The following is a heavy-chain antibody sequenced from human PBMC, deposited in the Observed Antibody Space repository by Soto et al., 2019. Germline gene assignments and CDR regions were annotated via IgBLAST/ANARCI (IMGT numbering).Heavy chain of an antibody. CDR3: AQHTYCSGGSCYSGFDY. CDR2: IIPIFGTA. V-gene: IGHV1-69*12. Sequence: QVQLVQSGAEVKKPGSSVKVSCKASGGTFSSYAISWVRQAPGQGLEWMGGIIPIFGTANYAQKFQGRVTITERESTSKAYMELRRLRYEETGVYYCAQHTYCSGGSCYSGFDYWGQGTLVTVSS. D-gene: IGHD2-15*01. J-gene: IGHJ4*02. CDR1: GGTFSSYA.